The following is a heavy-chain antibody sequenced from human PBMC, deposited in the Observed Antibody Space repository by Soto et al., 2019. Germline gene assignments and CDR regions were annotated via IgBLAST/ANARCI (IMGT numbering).Heavy chain of an antibody. CDR3: ARGEIRNYDFWSGPSRTYGMDV. CDR2: IIPIFGTA. V-gene: IGHV1-69*13. D-gene: IGHD3-3*01. Sequence: ASVKVSCKASGGTFSSYAISWVRQAPGQGLEWMGGIIPIFGTANYAQKFQGRVTITADESTSTAYMELSSLRSEDTAVYYCARGEIRNYDFWSGPSRTYGMDVWGQGTTVTVSS. J-gene: IGHJ6*02. CDR1: GGTFSSYA.